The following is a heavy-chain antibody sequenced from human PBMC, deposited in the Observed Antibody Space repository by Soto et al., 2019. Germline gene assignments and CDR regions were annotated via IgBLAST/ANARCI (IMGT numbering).Heavy chain of an antibody. J-gene: IGHJ5*02. CDR1: GYTFTSYG. CDR2: ISAYNGNT. V-gene: IGHV1-18*04. Sequence: ASVKVSCKASGYTFTSYGISWVRQAPGQGLEWMGWISAYNGNTNYAQKLQGRVTMTTDTSTSTAYMELRSLRSDDTAVYYCAREASLPGQSWFDPWGQGTLVTVSS. CDR3: AREASLPGQSWFDP.